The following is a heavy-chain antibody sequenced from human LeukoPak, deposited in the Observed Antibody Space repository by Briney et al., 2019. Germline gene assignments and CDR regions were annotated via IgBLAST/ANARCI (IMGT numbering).Heavy chain of an antibody. V-gene: IGHV3-30*19. CDR3: ATLKDYYDSSGYYRGFNY. Sequence: GRSLRLSCAASGFTFSSYGMHWVRQAPGKGLEWVAVISYDGSNKYYADSVKGRFTISRDNSKNTLYLQMNSLRAEDTAVYYCATLKDYYDSSGYYRGFNYWGQGTLVTVSS. CDR2: ISYDGSNK. D-gene: IGHD3-22*01. CDR1: GFTFSSYG. J-gene: IGHJ4*02.